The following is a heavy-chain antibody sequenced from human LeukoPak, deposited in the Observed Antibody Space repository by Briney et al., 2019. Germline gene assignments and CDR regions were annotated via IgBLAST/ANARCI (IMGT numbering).Heavy chain of an antibody. CDR3: AKGGYILTGTMEDYFDY. V-gene: IGHV3-9*01. CDR1: GFTFDDYA. CDR2: ISWNSGSI. D-gene: IGHD3-9*01. J-gene: IGHJ4*02. Sequence: GGSLRLSCAASGFTFDDYAMHWVRQAPGKGLEWVSGISWNSGSIGYADSVKGRFTISRDNAKNSLYLQMNSLRAEDTALYYCAKGGYILTGTMEDYFDYWGQGTLVTVSS.